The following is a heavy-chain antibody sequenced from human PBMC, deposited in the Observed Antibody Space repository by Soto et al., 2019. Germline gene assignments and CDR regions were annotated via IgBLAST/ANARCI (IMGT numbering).Heavy chain of an antibody. J-gene: IGHJ4*02. CDR3: AKDRSYYDFWSGPGR. V-gene: IGHV3-30*18. CDR2: ISYDGSNK. Sequence: GGSLRLSCAASGFTFSSYGMHWVRQAPGKGLEWVAVISYDGSNKYYADSVKGRFTISRDNSKNTLYLQMNSLRAEDTAVYYCAKDRSYYDFWSGPGRWGQGTLVTVSS. CDR1: GFTFSSYG. D-gene: IGHD3-3*01.